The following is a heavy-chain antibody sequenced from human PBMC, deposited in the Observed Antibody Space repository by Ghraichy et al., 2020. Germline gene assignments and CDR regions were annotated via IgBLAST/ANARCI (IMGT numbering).Heavy chain of an antibody. D-gene: IGHD6-13*01. CDR1: GFTFGSHW. CDR3: ARDGIAAGVYFDY. CDR2: INQAGSEK. V-gene: IGHV3-7*03. J-gene: IGHJ4*02. Sequence: LTCAASGFTFGSHWMSWVRQAPGKGLEWVANINQAGSEKYYVDSVKGRFTISRDNAKNSLYLQMNSLRADDTAVYYCARDGIAAGVYFDYWGQGTLVTVSS.